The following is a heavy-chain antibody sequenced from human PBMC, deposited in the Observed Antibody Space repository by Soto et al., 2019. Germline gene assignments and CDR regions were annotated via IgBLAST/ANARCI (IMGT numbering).Heavy chain of an antibody. CDR3: AKTVSGWYSGYDY. J-gene: IGHJ4*02. CDR2: ISGSGGST. CDR1: GFTFSSYA. Sequence: EVQLLESGGGLVQPGGSLRLSCAASGFTFSSYAMSWVRQAPGKGLEWVSAISGSGGSTYYADSVKGRFTISRDNSKNTLDLQMNSRGAEDTAVYYCAKTVSGWYSGYDYWGQGTLVTVSS. V-gene: IGHV3-23*01. D-gene: IGHD6-19*01.